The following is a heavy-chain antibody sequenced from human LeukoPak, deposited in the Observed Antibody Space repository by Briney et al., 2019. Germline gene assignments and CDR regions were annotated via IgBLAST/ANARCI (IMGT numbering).Heavy chain of an antibody. V-gene: IGHV3-53*01. Sequence: GGSLRLSCAASGFTVSSKHMSWVRQAPGKGLEWVSVIYSGGNTYYADSVKGRFTISRDNSKNTLYLQMNSLRAEDTAVYYCATQTWGIAVAEAFDIWGQGTMVTVSS. CDR1: GFTVSSKH. D-gene: IGHD6-19*01. J-gene: IGHJ3*02. CDR3: ATQTWGIAVAEAFDI. CDR2: IYSGGNT.